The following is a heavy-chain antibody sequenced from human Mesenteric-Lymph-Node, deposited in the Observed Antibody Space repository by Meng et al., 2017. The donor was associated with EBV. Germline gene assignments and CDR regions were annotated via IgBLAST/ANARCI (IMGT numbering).Heavy chain of an antibody. CDR1: GFSLSTYAVG. J-gene: IGHJ4*02. V-gene: IGHV2-5*02. CDR2: IYWDDDE. CDR3: VHGRGGGNSAIFDY. D-gene: IGHD4-23*01. Sequence: QITLKESGPTLVKPTQTLTLTCTXSGFSLSTYAVGVGWIRQPPGKALEWLALIYWDDDERYSPSLKSRLTITKDTSINQVVLTMTNMDPVDTATYYCVHGRGGGNSAIFDYWGQGTRVTVSS.